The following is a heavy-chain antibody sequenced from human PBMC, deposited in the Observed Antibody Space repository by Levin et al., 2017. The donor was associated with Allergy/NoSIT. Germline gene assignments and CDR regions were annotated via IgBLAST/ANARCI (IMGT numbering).Heavy chain of an antibody. V-gene: IGHV3-7*05. Sequence: PGGSLRLSCAASGFTFSSYWMTWVRQAPGKGLEWLANIKEDGSDKYYGASVKGRFTISRDNAKNALYLQMNSLRAEDTALYYCVTDRGWLAFDFWGQGTLVTVSS. CDR2: IKEDGSDK. D-gene: IGHD6-19*01. CDR3: VTDRGWLAFDF. J-gene: IGHJ4*02. CDR1: GFTFSSYW.